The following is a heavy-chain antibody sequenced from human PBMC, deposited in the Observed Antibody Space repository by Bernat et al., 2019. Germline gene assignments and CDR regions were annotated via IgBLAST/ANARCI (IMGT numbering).Heavy chain of an antibody. Sequence: QVQLQQWGAGLLKPSETLSLTCAVQGGSFSGYYFSWFRQPPGKGLEWIGRIYTSGSTNYNPSLKSRVTISVDTSKNQFSLKLSSVTAADTAVYYCASGVSYYYGSGSYYYYGMDVWGQGTTVTVSS. CDR2: IYTSGST. D-gene: IGHD3-10*01. CDR3: ASGVSYYYGSGSYYYYGMDV. V-gene: IGHV4-59*10. J-gene: IGHJ6*02. CDR1: GGSFSGYY.